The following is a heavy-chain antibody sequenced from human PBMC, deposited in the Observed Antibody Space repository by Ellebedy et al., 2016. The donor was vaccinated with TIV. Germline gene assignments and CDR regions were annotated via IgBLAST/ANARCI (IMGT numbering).Heavy chain of an antibody. Sequence: AASVKVSCKASGGTFSSYAISWARQAPGQGLEWMGGIIPIFGTANYAQKFQGRVTITADESTSTAYMELSSLRSEDTAVYYCASPIVGGEEAFDIWGQGTMVTVSS. D-gene: IGHD3-22*01. CDR1: GGTFSSYA. V-gene: IGHV1-69*13. J-gene: IGHJ3*02. CDR2: IIPIFGTA. CDR3: ASPIVGGEEAFDI.